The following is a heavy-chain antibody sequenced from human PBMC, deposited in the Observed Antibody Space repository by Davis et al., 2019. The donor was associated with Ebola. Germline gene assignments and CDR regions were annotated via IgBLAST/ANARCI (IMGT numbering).Heavy chain of an antibody. D-gene: IGHD2-15*01. CDR1: GYTFTSYA. CDR3: ARGGYCSGGSCYFFDY. Sequence: AASVTVSCKASGYTFTSYAMHWVRQAPGQRLEWMGWINAGNGNTKYSQKFQGRVTITRDTSASTAYMELSSLRSEDTAVYYCARGGYCSGGSCYFFDYWGQGTLVTVSS. V-gene: IGHV1-3*01. CDR2: INAGNGNT. J-gene: IGHJ4*02.